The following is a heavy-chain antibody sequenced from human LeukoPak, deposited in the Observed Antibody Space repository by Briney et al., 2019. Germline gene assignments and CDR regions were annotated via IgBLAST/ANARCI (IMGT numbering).Heavy chain of an antibody. D-gene: IGHD7-27*01. CDR1: GGSISNYY. V-gene: IGHV4-4*07. Sequence: SETLSLTCTVCGGSISNYYWSWLRQPAGKGLEWIGRIYNSGSNKYNPSLKSRVNMSVDTSKNQFSLKLSSVTAADTAVYYCARELTGDFISHWYFDLWGRGTLVTVSS. CDR3: ARELTGDFISHWYFDL. CDR2: IYNSGSN. J-gene: IGHJ2*01.